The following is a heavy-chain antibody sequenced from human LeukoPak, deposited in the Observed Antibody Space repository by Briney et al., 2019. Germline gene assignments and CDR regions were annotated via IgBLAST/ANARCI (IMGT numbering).Heavy chain of an antibody. D-gene: IGHD3-22*01. J-gene: IGHJ4*02. CDR1: GGSISSSSYY. CDR3: ARENHYYDSSGYFDY. CDR2: IYYSGST. V-gene: IGHV4-39*07. Sequence: SETLSLTCTVSGGSISSSSYYWGWLRQPPGKGLEWIGSIYYSGSTYYNPSLKSRVTISVDTSKNQFSLKLSSVTAADTAVYYCARENHYYDSSGYFDYWGQGTLVTVSS.